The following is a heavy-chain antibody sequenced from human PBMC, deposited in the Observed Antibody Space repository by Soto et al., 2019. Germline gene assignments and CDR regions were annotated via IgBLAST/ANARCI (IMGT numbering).Heavy chain of an antibody. J-gene: IGHJ6*03. CDR1: GFTFSSYG. D-gene: IGHD3-10*01. CDR2: IWYDGSNK. Sequence: GGSLRLSCAASGFTFSSYGMHWVRQAPGKGLEWVAVIWYDGSNKYYADSVKGRFTISRDNSKNTLYLQMNSLRAEDTAVYYCAREGRLITMVWYYYMDVWGKGTTVTVSS. CDR3: AREGRLITMVWYYYMDV. V-gene: IGHV3-33*01.